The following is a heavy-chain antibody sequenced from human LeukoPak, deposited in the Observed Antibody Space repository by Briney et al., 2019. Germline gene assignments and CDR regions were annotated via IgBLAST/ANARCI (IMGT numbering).Heavy chain of an antibody. V-gene: IGHV4-59*12. D-gene: IGHD1-26*01. J-gene: IGHJ6*02. Sequence: SETLSLTCTVSGGSISSYYWSWIRQPPGKGLEWIGYIYYSGSTYYNPSLKSRVTISVDTSKNQFSLKLSSVTAADTAVYYCARDQGGNYYGMDVWGQGTTVTVSS. CDR3: ARDQGGNYYGMDV. CDR2: IYYSGST. CDR1: GGSISSYY.